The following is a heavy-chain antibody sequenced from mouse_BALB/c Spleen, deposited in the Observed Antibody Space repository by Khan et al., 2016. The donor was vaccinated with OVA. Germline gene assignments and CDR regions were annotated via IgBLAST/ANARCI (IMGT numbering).Heavy chain of an antibody. CDR3: ARPPYFSYTLDY. V-gene: IGHV9-3-1*01. CDR1: GYTFTNYG. D-gene: IGHD2-10*01. J-gene: IGHJ4*01. Sequence: QIQLVQSGPELKKPGETVKISCKASGYTFTNYGMNWMKQSPGKALKWMGWINTYTGEPTYADDFKGRFAFSLETSASTAYLQINNLKNEDTATYFCARPPYFSYTLDYWGQGTSVTVSS. CDR2: INTYTGEP.